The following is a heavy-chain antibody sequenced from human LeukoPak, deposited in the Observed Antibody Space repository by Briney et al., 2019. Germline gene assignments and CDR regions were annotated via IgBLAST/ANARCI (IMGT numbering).Heavy chain of an antibody. CDR2: ISSSSSTI. CDR1: GFTFSSYS. D-gene: IGHD2-15*01. CDR3: ARGYCSGGSCVGGPHFDY. V-gene: IGHV3-48*04. Sequence: PGGSLRLSCAASGFTFSSYSMNWVRQAPGKGLEWVSYISSSSSTIYYADSVKGRFTISRDNAKNSLYLQMNSLRAEDKAVYYCARGYCSGGSCVGGPHFDYWGQGTLVTVSS. J-gene: IGHJ4*02.